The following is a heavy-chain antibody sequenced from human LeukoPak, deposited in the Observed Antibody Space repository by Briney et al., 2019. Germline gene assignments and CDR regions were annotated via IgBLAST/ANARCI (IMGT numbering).Heavy chain of an antibody. CDR3: AKYYYDSSGLD. CDR1: GFTFSRYG. CDR2: ISYDASNK. V-gene: IGHV3-33*08. Sequence: GRSLRLSCAASGFTFSRYGMHWVRQAPGKGLEWVAVISYDASNKYYADSVKGRFTISRDNSKNTLYLQMNSLRAEDTAVYYCAKYYYDSSGLDWGQGTLVTVSS. D-gene: IGHD3-22*01. J-gene: IGHJ4*02.